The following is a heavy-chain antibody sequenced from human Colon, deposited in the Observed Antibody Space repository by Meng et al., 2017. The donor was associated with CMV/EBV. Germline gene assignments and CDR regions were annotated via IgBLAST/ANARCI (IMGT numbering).Heavy chain of an antibody. J-gene: IGHJ4*02. D-gene: IGHD6-19*01. Sequence: GSLRLSCTVSGYSISRGYYWGWIRQPPGKGLEWIGSIYHSGSTYYNPSLKSRVTISVDTSKNQFSLKLSSVTAADTAVYYCARVTSSGWYSYFDYWGQGTLVTVSS. CDR3: ARVTSSGWYSYFDY. V-gene: IGHV4-38-2*02. CDR2: IYHSGST. CDR1: GYSISRGYY.